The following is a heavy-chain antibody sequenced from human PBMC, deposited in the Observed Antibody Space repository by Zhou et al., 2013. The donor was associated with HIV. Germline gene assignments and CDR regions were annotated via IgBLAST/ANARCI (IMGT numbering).Heavy chain of an antibody. J-gene: IGHJ6*02. CDR1: GYTFTTSD. CDR2: INPNSGKG. CDR3: GRRGSWGDRTTIIRGGVDV. D-gene: IGHD3-10*01. V-gene: IGHV1-8*01. Sequence: QVQLVQSGAEVKKPGASVKVSCKASGYTFTTSDIHWVRQASGQGPEWMGWINPNSGKGYYAQRFQGRVTMSRNISTTTAHMELSSLTSEDTAVYYCGRRGSWGDRTTIIRGGVDVWGQGTTVSVSS.